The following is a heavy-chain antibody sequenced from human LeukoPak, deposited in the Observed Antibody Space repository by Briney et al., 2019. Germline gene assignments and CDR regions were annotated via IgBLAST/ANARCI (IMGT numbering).Heavy chain of an antibody. CDR3: ARTKDYYGSGSYYNMPDY. Sequence: GESLKISCKSSGYSFTSYWIGWVRQMPGKGLEWMGIIYPGDSDTRYSPSFQGQVTISADKSISTAYLQWSSLKASDTAMYYCARTKDYYGSGSYYNMPDYWGQGTLVTVSS. V-gene: IGHV5-51*01. D-gene: IGHD3-10*01. J-gene: IGHJ4*02. CDR2: IYPGDSDT. CDR1: GYSFTSYW.